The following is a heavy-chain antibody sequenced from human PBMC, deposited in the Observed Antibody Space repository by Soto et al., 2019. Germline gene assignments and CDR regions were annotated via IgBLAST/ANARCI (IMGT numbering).Heavy chain of an antibody. D-gene: IGHD3-10*01. V-gene: IGHV1-69*02. Sequence: QVQLVQSGAEVRKPGSSVKVSCKASGDTFSFYSINWVRQAPGLGLEWMGRINPILSMSNYAQRFQGRVTMTADKSTSTAYMGLSGLRYEDTAIYYCASSYGSGYRAFDYWGQGALVTVSS. CDR2: INPILSMS. J-gene: IGHJ4*02. CDR1: GDTFSFYS. CDR3: ASSYGSGYRAFDY.